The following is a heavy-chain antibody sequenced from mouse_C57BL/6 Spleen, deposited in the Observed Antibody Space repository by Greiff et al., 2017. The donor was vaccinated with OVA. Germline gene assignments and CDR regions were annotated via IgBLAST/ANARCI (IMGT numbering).Heavy chain of an antibody. J-gene: IGHJ2*01. CDR1: GFTFSSYA. CDR2: ISAGGSYT. CDR3: AREDGNYGGFCCGY. D-gene: IGHD2-1*01. Sequence: EVQLQESGGGLVKPGGSLKLSCAASGFTFSSYAMSWVRQTPEKRLEWVATISAGGSYTYYPDNVKGRFTISRDNAKNNLYLQMSHLKAGDTAMEYCAREDGNYGGFCCGYWGQGTTLTVSS. V-gene: IGHV5-4*01.